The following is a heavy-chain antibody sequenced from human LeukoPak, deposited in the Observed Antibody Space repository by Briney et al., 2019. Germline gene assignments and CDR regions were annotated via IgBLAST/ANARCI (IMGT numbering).Heavy chain of an antibody. CDR2: INPNSGGT. V-gene: IGHV1-2*02. D-gene: IGHD5-12*01. Sequence: ASVKVSCKASGYTFTGYYMHWVRQAPGQGLEWMGWINPNSGGTNYAQKFQGRVTMTRDTSISTVYMELSRLRSDDTAVYYCAKDRAVATIGGIDYWGQGTLVTVSS. CDR3: AKDRAVATIGGIDY. J-gene: IGHJ4*02. CDR1: GYTFTGYY.